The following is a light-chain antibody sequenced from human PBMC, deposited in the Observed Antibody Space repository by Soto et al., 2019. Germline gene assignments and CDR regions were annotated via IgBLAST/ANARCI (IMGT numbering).Light chain of an antibody. CDR3: QHYETYPA. J-gene: IGKJ1*01. V-gene: IGKV1-5*01. CDR1: QSISSW. Sequence: DIQMTQSPSTLSASVGDSVTIACRASQSISSWLAWYHQKPGIAPKLLISDASSLESGVPSRFSGSGSGTEFTLTISSLQPDDFATYYCQHYETYPAFGQGTKVEIK. CDR2: DAS.